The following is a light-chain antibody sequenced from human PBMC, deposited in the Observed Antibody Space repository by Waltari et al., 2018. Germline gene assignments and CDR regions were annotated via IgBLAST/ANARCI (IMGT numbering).Light chain of an antibody. CDR1: QTISSF. CDR2: SAA. CDR3: QXSFSXPPT. J-gene: IGKJ1*01. Sequence: DIQMTQSPSSLSASVGDRVTITCRASQTISSFLNWYQQKPGKAPKLLISSAATLQSGVPSSFSGSISGTDFTLTISXXXPXDFATFYCQXSFSXPPTXGQGTTVEI. V-gene: IGKV1-39*01.